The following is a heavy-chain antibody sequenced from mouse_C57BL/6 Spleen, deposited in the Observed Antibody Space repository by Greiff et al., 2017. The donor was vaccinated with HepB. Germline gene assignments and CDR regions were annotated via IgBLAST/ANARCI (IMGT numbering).Heavy chain of an antibody. D-gene: IGHD1-3*01. CDR1: GYTFTDYY. Sequence: VKLVESGAELVRPGASVKLSCKASGYTFTDYYINWVKQRPGQGLEWIARIYPGSGNTYYNEKFKGKATLTADKSSSTAYMQLSSLTSEDSAVYFCARWSSSYAMDYWGQGTSVTVSS. CDR2: IYPGSGNT. V-gene: IGHV1-76*01. J-gene: IGHJ4*01. CDR3: ARWSSSYAMDY.